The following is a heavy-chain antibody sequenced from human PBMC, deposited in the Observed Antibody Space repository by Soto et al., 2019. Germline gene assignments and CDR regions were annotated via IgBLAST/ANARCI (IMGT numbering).Heavy chain of an antibody. Sequence: SETLSLTCTVSGGSVSSGSYYWSWIRQPPGKGLEWIGYIYYSGSTNYNPSLKSRVTISVDTSKNQFSLKLSSVTAADTAVYYCARFGPARMGPNTYYFDYWGQGTLVTVSS. CDR2: IYYSGST. V-gene: IGHV4-61*01. CDR3: ARFGPARMGPNTYYFDY. D-gene: IGHD3-10*01. CDR1: GGSVSSGSYY. J-gene: IGHJ4*02.